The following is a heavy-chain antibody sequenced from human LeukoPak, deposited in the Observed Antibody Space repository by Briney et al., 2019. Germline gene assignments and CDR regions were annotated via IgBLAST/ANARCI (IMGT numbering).Heavy chain of an antibody. J-gene: IGHJ5*02. D-gene: IGHD3-10*01. CDR2: IHTSGST. CDR3: ARELNLVRGVSYSWFDP. Sequence: SETLSLTCTVSGGSISSGNYFWSWIRQPAGKGLEWIGRIHTSGSTNYNSSLKSRVTISIDTPKNRFSLKLSSVTAADTAVYYCARELNLVRGVSYSWFDPWGQGTLVTVSS. CDR1: GGSISSGNYF. V-gene: IGHV4-61*02.